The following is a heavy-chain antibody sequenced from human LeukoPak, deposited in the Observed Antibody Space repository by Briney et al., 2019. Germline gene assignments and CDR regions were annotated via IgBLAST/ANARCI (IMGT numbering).Heavy chain of an antibody. CDR1: GGTFSTSA. J-gene: IGHJ3*02. CDR2: ISAYNGNT. Sequence: ASVKVSCKTSGGTFSTSAISWVRQAPGQGLEWMGWISAYNGNTNYAQKLQGRVTMTTDTSTSTAYMELRSLRSDDTAVYYCARDREITMIVVVNNDAFDIWGQGTMVTVSS. D-gene: IGHD3-22*01. CDR3: ARDREITMIVVVNNDAFDI. V-gene: IGHV1-18*01.